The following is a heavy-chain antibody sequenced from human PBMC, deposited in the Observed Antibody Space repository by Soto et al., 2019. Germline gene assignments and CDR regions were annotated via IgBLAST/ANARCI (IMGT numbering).Heavy chain of an antibody. CDR1: GFTFSSYA. CDR3: ARDGVVVVAATQYYYYYGMDV. Sequence: QVQLVESGGGVVQPGRSLRLSCAASGFTFSSYAMHWVRQAPGKGLEWVAVISYDGSNKYYADSVKGRFTISRDNSKNTLYLQMNSLRAEDTAVYYCARDGVVVVAATQYYYYYGMDVWGQGTTVTVSS. D-gene: IGHD2-15*01. V-gene: IGHV3-30-3*01. CDR2: ISYDGSNK. J-gene: IGHJ6*02.